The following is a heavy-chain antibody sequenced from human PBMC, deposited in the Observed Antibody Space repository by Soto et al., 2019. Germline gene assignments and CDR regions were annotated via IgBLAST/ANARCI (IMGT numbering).Heavy chain of an antibody. CDR1: GFSLSSYS. D-gene: IGHD3-3*01. Sequence: GSLRLSCAASGFSLSSYSMNWVRQAPGKGLEWVSYISSSSSLIYYADSVWGRFTVSRDNAKNSLYLQMNSLRDDDTAVYYCYYDFWSGYPEVSFHTRRHGILITV. CDR3: YYDFWSGYPEVSFHT. CDR2: ISSSSSLI. V-gene: IGHV3-48*02. J-gene: IGHJ3*02.